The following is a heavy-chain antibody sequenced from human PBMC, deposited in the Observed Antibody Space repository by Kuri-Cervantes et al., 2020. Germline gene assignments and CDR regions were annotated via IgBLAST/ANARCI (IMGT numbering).Heavy chain of an antibody. CDR1: GFTFSSYG. CDR3: AKGRGYSYGYVDY. J-gene: IGHJ4*02. D-gene: IGHD5-18*01. Sequence: GGSLRLSCAASGFTFSSYGMHWVRQAPGKGLEWVAVIWYDGSNKYYADSVKGRFTISRDNSKNALYLQMNSLRAEDTAVYYCAKGRGYSYGYVDYWGQGTLVTVSS. V-gene: IGHV3-33*06. CDR2: IWYDGSNK.